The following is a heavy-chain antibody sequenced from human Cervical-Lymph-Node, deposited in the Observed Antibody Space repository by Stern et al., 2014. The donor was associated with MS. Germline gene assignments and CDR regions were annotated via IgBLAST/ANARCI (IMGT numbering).Heavy chain of an antibody. J-gene: IGHJ6*02. V-gene: IGHV4-61*02. D-gene: IGHD3-3*01. Sequence: QVQLQESGPGLVKPSQTLSLTCTVSGGSISSGSYYWSWIRQPAGKGLEWIGRIYTSGSTNYNPSLKSRVTISVDTSKNQFSLKRSSVTAADTAVYYCARLYYDFWSGYHYYYYYGMDVWGQGTTVTVSS. CDR2: IYTSGST. CDR3: ARLYYDFWSGYHYYYYYGMDV. CDR1: GGSISSGSYY.